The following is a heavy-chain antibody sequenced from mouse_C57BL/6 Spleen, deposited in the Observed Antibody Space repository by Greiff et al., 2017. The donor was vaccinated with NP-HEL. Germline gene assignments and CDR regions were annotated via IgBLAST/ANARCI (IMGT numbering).Heavy chain of an antibody. CDR2: IDPSDSET. CDR3: ARAGSNWGYFDY. V-gene: IGHV1-52*01. CDR1: GYTFTSYW. J-gene: IGHJ2*01. D-gene: IGHD4-1*01. Sequence: QVQLQQPGAELVRPGSSVKLSCKASGYTFTSYWMHWVKQRPIQGLEWIGNIDPSDSETHYNQKFKDKATLTVDKSSSTAYMQLSSLTSEDSAVYYCARAGSNWGYFDYWGQGTTLTVSS.